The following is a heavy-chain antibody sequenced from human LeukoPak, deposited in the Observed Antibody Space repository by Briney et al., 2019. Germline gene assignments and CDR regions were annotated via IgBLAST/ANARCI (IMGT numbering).Heavy chain of an antibody. J-gene: IGHJ3*02. CDR1: GGSISSYY. CDR3: ARVHSSSSGLSGIKSDAFDI. Sequence: SETLSLTCTVPGGSISSYYWSWIRQPAGKGPEWIGRIYTSGSTNYNPSLKSRVTMSVDTSKNQFSLKLSSVTAADTAVYYCARVHSSSSGLSGIKSDAFDIWGQGTMVTVSS. V-gene: IGHV4-4*07. CDR2: IYTSGST. D-gene: IGHD6-6*01.